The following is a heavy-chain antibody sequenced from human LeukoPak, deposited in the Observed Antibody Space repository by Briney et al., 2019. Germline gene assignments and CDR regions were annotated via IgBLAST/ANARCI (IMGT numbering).Heavy chain of an antibody. CDR1: GGTFSSYD. Sequence: ASVKVSCKASGGTFSSYDISWVRQAPGQGLEWMGRIIPIFGIANYAQKFQGRVTITADKSTSTAYMELSSLRSEDTAVYYCARGTGEAYYFDYWGQGTLVTVSS. D-gene: IGHD7-27*01. CDR3: ARGTGEAYYFDY. CDR2: IIPIFGIA. J-gene: IGHJ4*02. V-gene: IGHV1-69*04.